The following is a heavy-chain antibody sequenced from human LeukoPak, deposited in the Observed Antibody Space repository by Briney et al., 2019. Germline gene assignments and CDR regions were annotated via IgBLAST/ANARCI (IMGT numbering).Heavy chain of an antibody. Sequence: PSETLSLTCTVSGGSISSSSYYWSWIRQPPGKGLEWIGYIYYSGSTNYNPSLKSRVTISVDTSKSQFSLKLSSVTAADTAVYYCARQIRITIFGEVTQFMDVWGKGTTVTVSS. CDR3: ARQIRITIFGEVTQFMDV. V-gene: IGHV4-61*01. CDR1: GGSISSSSYY. CDR2: IYYSGST. J-gene: IGHJ6*03. D-gene: IGHD3-3*01.